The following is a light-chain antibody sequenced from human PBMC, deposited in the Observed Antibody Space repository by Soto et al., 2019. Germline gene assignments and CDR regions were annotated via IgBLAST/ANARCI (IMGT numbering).Light chain of an antibody. CDR2: SNR. V-gene: IGLV1-44*01. CDR1: SSNIGTNT. CDR3: AAWDDSLDGLWV. Sequence: QSVPTQPPSASGTPGQRVTISCSGSSSNIGTNTVNWYQQFTGAAPKLLIYSNRQRPSGVPDRFSGSKSGTSASLAISGLQSEDEADYYCAAWDDSLDGLWVFGGGTKLTVL. J-gene: IGLJ3*02.